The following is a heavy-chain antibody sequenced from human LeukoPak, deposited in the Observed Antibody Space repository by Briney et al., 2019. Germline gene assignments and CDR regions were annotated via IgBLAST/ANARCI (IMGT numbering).Heavy chain of an antibody. V-gene: IGHV4-34*01. Sequence: SETLSLTCAVYGGSFSGYYWSWIRQPPGKGLEWIGEINHSGSTNYNPSLKSRVTISVDTSKNQFSLKLSSVTAADTAVYYCASIQETTVTTHCYYGMDVWGQGTTVTVSS. D-gene: IGHD4-17*01. CDR1: GGSFSGYY. CDR3: ASIQETTVTTHCYYGMDV. CDR2: INHSGST. J-gene: IGHJ6*02.